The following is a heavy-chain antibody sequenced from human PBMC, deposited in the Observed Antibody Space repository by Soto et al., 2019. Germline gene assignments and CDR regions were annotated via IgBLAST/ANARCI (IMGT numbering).Heavy chain of an antibody. CDR2: LNIAGTI. D-gene: IGHD6-13*01. Sequence: EKLSLTCPVSGASISSFNWHWVRQPAGKGPEWVGRLNIAGTINYNPSLKSRITMSMDTSKNQISLHLRSVTAADTAIYYCARDRGEYTSSWFWYFSHWGHGTLVTVSS. CDR1: GASISSFN. CDR3: ARDRGEYTSSWFWYFSH. J-gene: IGHJ2*01. V-gene: IGHV4-4*07.